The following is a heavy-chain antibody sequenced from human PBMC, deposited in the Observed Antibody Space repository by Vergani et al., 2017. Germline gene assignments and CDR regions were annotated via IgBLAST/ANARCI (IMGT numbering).Heavy chain of an antibody. J-gene: IGHJ2*01. D-gene: IGHD3-22*01. CDR1: EFSFSTYS. CDR2: VSSRSTYI. CDR3: ARDPEDGSTGYYYGRYFDR. Sequence: EVQLVESGGGLVKPGGSLRLSCAASEFSFSTYSMNWVRQAPGKGLEWVSFVSSRSTYIYYTASVKGRFTITRDNAKNSLYLQIDSLRDEDTAMYYCARDPEDGSTGYYYGRYFDRWGRGTLVTVSS. V-gene: IGHV3-21*02.